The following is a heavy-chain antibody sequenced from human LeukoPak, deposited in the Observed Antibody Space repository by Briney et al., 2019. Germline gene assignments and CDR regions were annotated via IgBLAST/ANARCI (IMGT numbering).Heavy chain of an antibody. Sequence: GGSPRLSCSTSGFTFSSYGMSWVRQAPGKGLEWVSSISSSSSYIYYADSVKGRFTISRDNAKNSLYLQMNSLRAEDTAVYYCARDARIRLHLRGRYSSGPNDYWGQGTLVTVSS. CDR1: GFTFSSYG. CDR3: ARDARIRLHLRGRYSSGPNDY. CDR2: ISSSSSYI. J-gene: IGHJ4*02. V-gene: IGHV3-21*01. D-gene: IGHD6-19*01.